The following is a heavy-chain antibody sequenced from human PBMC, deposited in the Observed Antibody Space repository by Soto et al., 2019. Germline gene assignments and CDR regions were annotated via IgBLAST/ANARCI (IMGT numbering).Heavy chain of an antibody. V-gene: IGHV5-51*01. CDR2: IYPGDSDT. CDR3: ERQIVPAAENYYHYGMDV. J-gene: IGHJ6*04. CDR1: VYSFTSYW. Sequence: RESLKISCKGSVYSFTSYWIGWLLQIPGKGLEWMGIIYPGDSDTRYSPSFQGQVTISADKSISTAYLQWSSLKASATAMYYCERQIVPAAENYYHYGMDVWGEGTPFTVSS. D-gene: IGHD2-2*01.